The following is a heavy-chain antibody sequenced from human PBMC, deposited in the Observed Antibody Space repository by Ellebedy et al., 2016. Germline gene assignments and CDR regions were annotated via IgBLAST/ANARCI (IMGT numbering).Heavy chain of an antibody. CDR2: INPSGGST. CDR3: ARAHCSGGSCYPPYYMDV. V-gene: IGHV1-46*01. CDR1: GYTFTSYY. J-gene: IGHJ6*03. D-gene: IGHD2-15*01. Sequence: ASVKVSCKASGYTFTSYYMHWVRQAPGQGLEWMGIINPSGGSTSYAQKFQGRVTMTRDTSTSTVYMELSSLRSEDTAVYYCARAHCSGGSCYPPYYMDVWGKGTTVTVSS.